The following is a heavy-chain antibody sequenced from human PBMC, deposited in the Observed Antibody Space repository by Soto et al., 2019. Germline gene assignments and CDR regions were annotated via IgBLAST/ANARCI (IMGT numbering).Heavy chain of an antibody. J-gene: IGHJ4*02. CDR2: ISYDGSNK. Sequence: PGGSLRLSCAASGFTFSSYAMHWVRQAPGKGLEWVAVISYDGSNKYYADSVKGRFTISRDNSKNTLYLQMDSLRAEDTAVYYCARDGLEYGGEEDWGQGTLVTVSS. D-gene: IGHD2-21*01. V-gene: IGHV3-30-3*01. CDR1: GFTFSSYA. CDR3: ARDGLEYGGEED.